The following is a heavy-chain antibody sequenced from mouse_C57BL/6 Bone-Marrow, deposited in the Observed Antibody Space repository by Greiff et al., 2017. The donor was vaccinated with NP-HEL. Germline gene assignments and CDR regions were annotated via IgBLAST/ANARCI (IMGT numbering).Heavy chain of an antibody. CDR3: ASIYYDYDGTLYWCFDV. J-gene: IGHJ1*03. V-gene: IGHV1-69*01. CDR2: IDPSDSYT. CDR1: GYTFTSYW. D-gene: IGHD2-4*01. Sequence: QVQLQQPGAELVMPGASVKLSCKASGYTFTSYWMHWVKQRPGQGLEWIGEIDPSDSYTNYNQKFKGKSTLTVDKSSSTAYMQLSSLTSEDSAVYYCASIYYDYDGTLYWCFDVWGTGTTVTVSS.